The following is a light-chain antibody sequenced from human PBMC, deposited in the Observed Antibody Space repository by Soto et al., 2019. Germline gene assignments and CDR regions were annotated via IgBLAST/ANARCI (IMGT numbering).Light chain of an antibody. V-gene: IGKV3D-15*01. CDR3: QPYNNWPLT. CDR2: GAS. J-gene: IGKJ4*01. Sequence: EVVMTQSPATLSVSPGERATLSCRASQSVSSNLAWYQQKPGQAPSLLIYGASTRATGIPARFSGSRSGAEFTLTINSLQSEDFAVYYCQPYNNWPLTFGGGTKVDIK. CDR1: QSVSSN.